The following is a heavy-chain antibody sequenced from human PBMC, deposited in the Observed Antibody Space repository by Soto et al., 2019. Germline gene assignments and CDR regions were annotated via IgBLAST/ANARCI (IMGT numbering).Heavy chain of an antibody. V-gene: IGHV4-34*01. CDR2: INHSGST. CDR3: ARELGQPITRDYFDY. CDR1: GGSFSGYY. Sequence: SETLSLTCAVYGGSFSGYYWSWIRQPPGKGLEWIGEINHSGSTNYNPSLKSRVTISVDTSKNQFSLKLSSVTAADTAVYYCARELGQPITRDYFDYWGQGTLVTVSS. D-gene: IGHD5-12*01. J-gene: IGHJ4*02.